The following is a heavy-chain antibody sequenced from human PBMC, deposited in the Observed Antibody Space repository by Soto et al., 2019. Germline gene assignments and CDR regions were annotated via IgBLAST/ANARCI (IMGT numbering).Heavy chain of an antibody. CDR2: ISGSGGST. Sequence: GGSLRLSCAASGFTFSSYAMSWVRQAPGKGLEWVSAISGSGGSTYYADSVKGRFTISRDNSKNTLYLQMNSLRAEDTAVYYCAKVTVYSSGWLYYFDYWGQGTLVTVSS. J-gene: IGHJ4*02. V-gene: IGHV3-23*01. CDR3: AKVTVYSSGWLYYFDY. D-gene: IGHD6-19*01. CDR1: GFTFSSYA.